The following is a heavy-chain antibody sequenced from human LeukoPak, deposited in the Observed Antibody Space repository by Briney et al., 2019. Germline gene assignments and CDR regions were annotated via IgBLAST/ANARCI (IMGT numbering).Heavy chain of an antibody. CDR1: GYTFTAYY. Sequence: ASVKVSCKASGYTFTAYYMHWVRQAPGQGLEWMGWINPNSGGTKYAQKFQARVTMTRDTSISTAYMELSRLRSDDTAVYYCAREDPGGRAEVWGQGTTVTVSS. CDR2: INPNSGGT. D-gene: IGHD1-26*01. J-gene: IGHJ6*01. CDR3: AREDPGGRAEV. V-gene: IGHV1-2*02.